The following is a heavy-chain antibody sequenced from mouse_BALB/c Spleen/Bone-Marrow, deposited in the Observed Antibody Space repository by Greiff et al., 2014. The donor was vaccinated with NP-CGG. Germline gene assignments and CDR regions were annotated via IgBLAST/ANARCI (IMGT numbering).Heavy chain of an antibody. D-gene: IGHD1-1*01. CDR1: GYTFTNYW. Sequence: QVQLQQSGAELAKPGASVKMSCKASGYTFTNYWMHWVKQRPGQGLEWIGYINPSTGYTEYNQKFKDKATLTADKSSSTAYMQLSSLTSEDSAVYYCARFYYYGRDYWDQGTTLTVSS. V-gene: IGHV1-7*01. J-gene: IGHJ2*01. CDR2: INPSTGYT. CDR3: ARFYYYGRDY.